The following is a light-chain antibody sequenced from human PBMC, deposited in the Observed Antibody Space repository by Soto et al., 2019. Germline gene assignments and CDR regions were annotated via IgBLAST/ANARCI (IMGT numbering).Light chain of an antibody. CDR1: QSVYSTY. J-gene: IGKJ1*01. Sequence: EIVLTQSPGTLSLSPGDTSTLSCRASQSVYSTYLAWYQHKVGQAPRLLIYGSSTRATGIPDRFSGSGSGTDFTLTIRSLEPEDFAGYYCQQYGSSPSTFGQGTKVEVK. CDR3: QQYGSSPST. V-gene: IGKV3-20*01. CDR2: GSS.